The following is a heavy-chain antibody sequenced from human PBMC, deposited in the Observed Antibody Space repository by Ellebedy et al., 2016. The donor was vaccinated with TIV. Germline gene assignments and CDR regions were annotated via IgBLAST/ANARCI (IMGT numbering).Heavy chain of an antibody. V-gene: IGHV1-69*04. CDR2: IIPSLNMA. CDR3: VALITGRAFVDY. CDR1: GGIFRNSA. D-gene: IGHD1-20*01. Sequence: SVKVSXKASGGIFRNSAFNWVRQAPGQGLEWVGRIIPSLNMAQYAQKVQGRVTIAADKSTSTAYMELGSLRSEDTAVYYCVALITGRAFVDYWGQGTLVTVSS. J-gene: IGHJ4*02.